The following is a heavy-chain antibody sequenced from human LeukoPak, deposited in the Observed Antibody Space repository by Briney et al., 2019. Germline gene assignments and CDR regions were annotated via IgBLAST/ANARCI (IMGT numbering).Heavy chain of an antibody. CDR3: ARGVEPLAANTLAY. CDR2: LYSDGNT. D-gene: IGHD1-14*01. CDR1: GFTVITND. J-gene: IGHJ4*02. V-gene: IGHV3-53*01. Sequence: PGGSLRLSCAASGFTVITNDMTWVRQAPGKGLEWVSVLYSDGNTKYADSVQGQLTISRDNSKNTLYLEMNSLSPDDTAVYYCARGVEPLAANTLAYWGQGTLVTVSS.